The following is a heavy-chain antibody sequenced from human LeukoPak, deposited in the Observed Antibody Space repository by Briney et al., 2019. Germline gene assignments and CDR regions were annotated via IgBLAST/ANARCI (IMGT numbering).Heavy chain of an antibody. CDR2: ISGSGGST. Sequence: GGSLRLSCAASGFTFSSYAMSWVRQAPGKGLEWVSAISGSGGSTYYADSVKGRFTISRDNSKNTLYLQMNSLRAEDTAVYYCVKVIDQGPRKRYYDYVWGTSRTGMDVWGQGTTVTVSS. V-gene: IGHV3-23*01. J-gene: IGHJ6*02. CDR3: VKVIDQGPRKRYYDYVWGTSRTGMDV. CDR1: GFTFSSYA. D-gene: IGHD3-16*01.